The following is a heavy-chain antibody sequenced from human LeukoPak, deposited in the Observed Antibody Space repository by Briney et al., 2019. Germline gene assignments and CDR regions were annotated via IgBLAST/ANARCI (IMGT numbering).Heavy chain of an antibody. CDR3: ARVSSGSYSFYFDY. V-gene: IGHV4-31*03. CDR1: GGSISSGGYY. CDR2: IYYSGST. J-gene: IGHJ4*02. Sequence: PSQTLSLTCTVSGGSISSGGYYWSWIRQHPGKGLEWIGYIYYSGSTYYNPSLKSRVTISVDTSKNQFSLKLSSVTVADTAVYYCARVSSGSYSFYFDYWGQGTLVTVSS. D-gene: IGHD3-10*01.